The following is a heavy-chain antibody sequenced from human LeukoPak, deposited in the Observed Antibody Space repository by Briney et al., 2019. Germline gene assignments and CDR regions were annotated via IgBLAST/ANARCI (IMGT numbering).Heavy chain of an antibody. J-gene: IGHJ5*02. CDR1: GGSIRSSSYY. Sequence: SETLSLTCTVSGGSIRSSSYYWGWIRQPPGKGLEWIGSIYYSGSTYYNPSLKSRVTISVDTSKNQFSLKLSSVTAADTAVYYCARESGYSSSWYVGNWFDPWGQGTLVTVSS. CDR3: ARESGYSSSWYVGNWFDP. D-gene: IGHD6-13*01. V-gene: IGHV4-39*02. CDR2: IYYSGST.